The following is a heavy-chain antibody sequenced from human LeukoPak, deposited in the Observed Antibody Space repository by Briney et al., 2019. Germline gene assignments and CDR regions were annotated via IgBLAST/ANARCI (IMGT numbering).Heavy chain of an antibody. CDR3: VSSWSQYDY. V-gene: IGHV3-9*01. Sequence: PGGSLRPSGAASGLPFDDFALHWVRQAPGKGLEWVSGISWNSGSIGYADSVKGRFTISRDNAKNSLYLQMNSLRAEDTALYYCVSSWSQYDYWGQGTLVTVSS. CDR2: ISWNSGSI. J-gene: IGHJ4*02. D-gene: IGHD6-13*01. CDR1: GLPFDDFA.